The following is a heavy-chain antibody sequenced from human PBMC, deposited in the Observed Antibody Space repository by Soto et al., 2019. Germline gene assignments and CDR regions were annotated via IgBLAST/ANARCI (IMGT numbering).Heavy chain of an antibody. D-gene: IGHD3-9*01. Sequence: ASVKFSCKASGYTFTSYDINWVRQATGQGLEWMGWMNPNSGNTGYAQKFQGRVTMTRNTSISTAYMELSSLRSEDTAVYYCARGPEYYDILTGYPYYYYYYGMDVWGQGTTVTVSS. CDR3: ARGPEYYDILTGYPYYYYYYGMDV. J-gene: IGHJ6*02. CDR1: GYTFTSYD. V-gene: IGHV1-8*01. CDR2: MNPNSGNT.